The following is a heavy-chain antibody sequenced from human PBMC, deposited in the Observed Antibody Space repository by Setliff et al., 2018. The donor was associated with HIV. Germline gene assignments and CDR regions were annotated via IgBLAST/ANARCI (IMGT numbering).Heavy chain of an antibody. Sequence: SETLSLTCTVSGGSINSGGYYWSWIRQPPGKGLEWIGEIDNRGGYNYNPSFNSRVTISVDASKRQFSLKLRSVTAADTAVYYCARLLGNSFDYWGQGTLVTVSS. CDR3: ARLLGNSFDY. J-gene: IGHJ4*02. CDR2: IDNRGGY. D-gene: IGHD7-27*01. CDR1: GGSINSGGYY. V-gene: IGHV4-39*07.